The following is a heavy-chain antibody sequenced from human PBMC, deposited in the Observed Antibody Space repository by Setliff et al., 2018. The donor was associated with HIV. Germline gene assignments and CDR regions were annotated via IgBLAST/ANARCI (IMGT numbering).Heavy chain of an antibody. CDR3: ARSGYTSGFYWVFGAFGV. V-gene: IGHV4-59*01. J-gene: IGHJ3*01. CDR2: IQYGDIS. CDR1: GGSISNYY. Sequence: SETLSLTCTVSGGSISNYYWTWIRQPPGKGPEWIASIQYGDISHYNPSLQSRVTISVDTSTKKFSLYLSSVSETDTAVYYCARSGYTSGFYWVFGAFGVWGQGKMVT. D-gene: IGHD3-22*01.